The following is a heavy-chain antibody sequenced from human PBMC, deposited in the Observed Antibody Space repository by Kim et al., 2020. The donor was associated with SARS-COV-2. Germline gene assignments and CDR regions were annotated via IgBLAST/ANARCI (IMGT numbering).Heavy chain of an antibody. Sequence: ADSGKGRFTISRDKSKNTLYLQMNSLRAEDTAVYYCAKAVGVVPGVTFFYWGQGTLVTVSS. D-gene: IGHD2-2*01. V-gene: IGHV3-23*01. CDR3: AKAVGVVPGVTFFY. J-gene: IGHJ4*02.